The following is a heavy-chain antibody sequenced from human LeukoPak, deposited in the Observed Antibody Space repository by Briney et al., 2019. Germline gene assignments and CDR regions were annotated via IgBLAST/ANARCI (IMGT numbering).Heavy chain of an antibody. J-gene: IGHJ4*02. CDR1: GYSFTSYW. CDR2: IYPDDSDT. V-gene: IGHV5-51*01. CDR3: VRHSLGTYYFDL. D-gene: IGHD1-26*01. Sequence: GESLKISCKGSGYSFTSYWIGWVRQMPGKGLESMGIIYPDDSDTRYTPSCQGQVTFSADKSSSTAYLQWTSLKASDTAMYYCVRHSLGTYYFDLWGQGTPVTVSS.